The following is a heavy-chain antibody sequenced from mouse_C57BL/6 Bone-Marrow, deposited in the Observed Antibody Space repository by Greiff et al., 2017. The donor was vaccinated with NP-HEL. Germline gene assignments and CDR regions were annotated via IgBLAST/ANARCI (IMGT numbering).Heavy chain of an antibody. CDR1: GYNFTSSW. CDR2: INPSSGYT. Sequence: QVQLKQSGAELAKPGASVQLSCKASGYNFTSSWMHWVKQRPGQGLEWIGYINPSSGYTKYNQKFKDKATLTADKSSSPAYMQLSSLTYEVAAVYYCGGYRAATGTRAMDYWGQGTSGTVSA. CDR3: GGYRAATGTRAMDY. D-gene: IGHD4-1*02. V-gene: IGHV1-7*01. J-gene: IGHJ4*01.